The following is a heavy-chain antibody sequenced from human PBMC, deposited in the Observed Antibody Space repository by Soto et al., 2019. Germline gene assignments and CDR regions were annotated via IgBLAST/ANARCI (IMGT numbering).Heavy chain of an antibody. V-gene: IGHV3-21*01. Sequence: PGGSLRLSCAASGFTFSSYSMNWVRQAPGKGLEWVSSISSSSSYIYYAESVKGRFTISRDNAKNSLYLQMNSLRAEDTAVYYCARDQAVVDFDYWGQGTLVTVSS. CDR2: ISSSSSYI. J-gene: IGHJ4*02. CDR1: GFTFSSYS. CDR3: ARDQAVVDFDY. D-gene: IGHD3-22*01.